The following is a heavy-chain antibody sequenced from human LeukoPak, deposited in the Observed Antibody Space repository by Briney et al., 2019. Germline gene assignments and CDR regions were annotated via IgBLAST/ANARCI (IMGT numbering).Heavy chain of an antibody. CDR2: ITSSSTYI. CDR1: EFTFSSYS. CDR3: ARTTSGATFSDYYYYHMDV. D-gene: IGHD1-26*01. V-gene: IGHV3-21*01. J-gene: IGHJ6*03. Sequence: KPGGSLRLSCAASEFTFSSYSMNWVRQAPGKGLEWVSSITSSSTYIHYADSVKGRFTISRDNAKNSLYLQMNSLRAEDTAVYYCARTTSGATFSDYYYYHMDVWGKGTTVTVSS.